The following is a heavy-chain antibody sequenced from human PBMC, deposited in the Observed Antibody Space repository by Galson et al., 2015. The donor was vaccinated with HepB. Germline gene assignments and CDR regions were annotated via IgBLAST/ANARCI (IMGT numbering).Heavy chain of an antibody. J-gene: IGHJ3*02. Sequence: SLRLSCAASGFTFSSYAMHWVRQAPGKGLEYVSAISSNGGSTYYADSVKGRFTISRDNSKNTLYLQMSSLRAEDTAVYYCVKGKYSSSWSDAFDIWGQGTMVTVSS. D-gene: IGHD6-13*01. CDR2: ISSNGGST. CDR1: GFTFSSYA. CDR3: VKGKYSSSWSDAFDI. V-gene: IGHV3-64D*06.